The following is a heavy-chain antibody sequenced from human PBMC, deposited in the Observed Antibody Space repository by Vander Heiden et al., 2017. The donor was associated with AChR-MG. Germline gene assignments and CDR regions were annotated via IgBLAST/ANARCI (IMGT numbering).Heavy chain of an antibody. J-gene: IGHJ5*02. CDR1: GGILNTSA. D-gene: IGHD1-1*01. V-gene: IGHV1-69*04. Sequence: QVQLVHSGAEVKKPGSSVNISCKASGGILNTSAISWVRQAPGQGPEWMGWIIPLLNKPDYAQRYQGRLAITADKPTTTVYMELSSLTSEDTALYYCATSRTPLRWNRRKQPESNCFDPWGQGTLVTVSS. CDR3: ATSRTPLRWNRRKQPESNCFDP. CDR2: IIPLLNKP.